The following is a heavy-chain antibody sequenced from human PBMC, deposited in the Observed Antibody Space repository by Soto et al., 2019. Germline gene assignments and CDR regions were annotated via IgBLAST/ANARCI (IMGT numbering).Heavy chain of an antibody. CDR3: AKDRGTGYYDDETDAFDI. D-gene: IGHD3-3*01. CDR2: ISGSGGST. Sequence: EVQLLESGGGLVQPGGSLRLSCAASGFTFSSYAMSWVRQAPGKGLEWVSAISGSGGSTYYADSVKGRFTISRDNSKNTLYLQMNSLRAEDTAVYYCAKDRGTGYYDDETDAFDIWGQGTMVTVSS. V-gene: IGHV3-23*01. J-gene: IGHJ3*02. CDR1: GFTFSSYA.